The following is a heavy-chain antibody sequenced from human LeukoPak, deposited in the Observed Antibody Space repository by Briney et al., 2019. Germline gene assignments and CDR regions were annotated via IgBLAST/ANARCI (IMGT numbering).Heavy chain of an antibody. CDR1: GGSISSYY. V-gene: IGHV4-59*01. Sequence: TSETLSLTCTVSGGSISSYYWSWIRQPPGKGLEWIGYIYYSGSTNYNPSLKSRVTISVDTSKNQFSLKLSSVTAADTAVYYCARSPRYYYDSSGPLHFDYWGQGTLVTVSS. CDR2: IYYSGST. J-gene: IGHJ4*02. CDR3: ARSPRYYYDSSGPLHFDY. D-gene: IGHD3-22*01.